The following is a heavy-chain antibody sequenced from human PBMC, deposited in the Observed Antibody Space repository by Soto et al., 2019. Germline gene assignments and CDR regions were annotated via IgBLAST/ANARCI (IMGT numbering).Heavy chain of an antibody. V-gene: IGHV1-2*02. CDR1: GYTFTGYY. D-gene: IGHD6-19*01. Sequence: ASVKVSCKASGYTFTGYYMHWVRQAPGQGPEWMGWINPNSGGTSNAQTFQGRVTMTRDTSISTVYMELSSLRSDDTAVYYCARQHMSVTGHLDYWGQGTLVTVSS. CDR2: INPNSGGT. CDR3: ARQHMSVTGHLDY. J-gene: IGHJ4*02.